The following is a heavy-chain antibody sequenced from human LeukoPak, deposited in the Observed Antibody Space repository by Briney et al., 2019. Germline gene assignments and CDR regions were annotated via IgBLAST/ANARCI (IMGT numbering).Heavy chain of an antibody. CDR3: ARGVVIALQTFDY. J-gene: IGHJ4*02. D-gene: IGHD2-21*01. CDR1: GDSISSYY. CDR2: IYYSGST. Sequence: PSETLSLTCTVSGDSISSYYWSWIRQPPGKGLEWIGYIYYSGSTNYNPSLKSRVTISVDTSKNQFSLKLSSVTAADTAVYYCARGVVIALQTFDYWGQGTLVTVSS. V-gene: IGHV4-59*01.